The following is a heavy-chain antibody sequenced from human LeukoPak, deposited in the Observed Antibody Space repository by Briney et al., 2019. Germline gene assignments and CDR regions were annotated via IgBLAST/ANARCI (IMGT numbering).Heavy chain of an antibody. CDR3: ARSFPYSSSAVDY. Sequence: GGSLRLSCAASGFTVSSNYMSWVRQAPGKGLEWVSVIYSGGSTYYADSVKGRFTISRDNSKNTLYLQMNSLRAEDTAVYYCARSFPYSSSAVDYWGQGTLVTVSS. CDR1: GFTVSSNY. V-gene: IGHV3-66*01. CDR2: IYSGGST. J-gene: IGHJ4*02. D-gene: IGHD6-6*01.